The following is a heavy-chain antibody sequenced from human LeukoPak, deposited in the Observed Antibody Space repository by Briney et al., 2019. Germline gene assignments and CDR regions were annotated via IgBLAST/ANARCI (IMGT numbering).Heavy chain of an antibody. D-gene: IGHD2-2*01. CDR2: IYYSGST. V-gene: IGHV4-59*01. CDR3: ARVGIVVVPAAIPHFDY. J-gene: IGHJ4*02. Sequence: PSETLSLTCTVSGGSISSYYWSWIRQPPGKGLEWIGYIYYSGSTNYNPSLKSRVTISVDTPKNQFSLKLSSVTAADTAVYYCARVGIVVVPAAIPHFDYWGQGTLVTVSS. CDR1: GGSISSYY.